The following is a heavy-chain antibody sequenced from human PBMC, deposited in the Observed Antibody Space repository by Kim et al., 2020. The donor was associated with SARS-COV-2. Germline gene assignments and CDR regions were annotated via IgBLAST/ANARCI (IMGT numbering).Heavy chain of an antibody. V-gene: IGHV3-23*01. CDR1: GFTFSGYA. CDR3: AKIPGPLLGAFLYFFHS. CDR2: ISATGGVT. D-gene: IGHD3-10*01. J-gene: IGHJ5*01. Sequence: GGSLRLSCAASGFTFSGYAMSWVRQAPGKGLEWVSMISATGGVTYYAESVKGRFTISRDNSKSSLYLQMHSLRAEDTAVYFCAKIPGPLLGAFLYFFHS.